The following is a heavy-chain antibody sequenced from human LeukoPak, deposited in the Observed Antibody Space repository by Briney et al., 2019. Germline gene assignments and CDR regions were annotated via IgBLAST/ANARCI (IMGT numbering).Heavy chain of an antibody. CDR2: ISSSGRTM. CDR3: ARATGGNWDYYYYYMDV. D-gene: IGHD4-23*01. Sequence: TGGSLRLSCAASGFIFSSYEMSWVRQAPGKGLEWVSCISSSGRTMYYADSVKGRFTISRDNAKNSLYLQMNSLRAEDTAVYYCARATGGNWDYYYYYMDVWGKGTTVTISS. V-gene: IGHV3-48*03. J-gene: IGHJ6*03. CDR1: GFIFSSYE.